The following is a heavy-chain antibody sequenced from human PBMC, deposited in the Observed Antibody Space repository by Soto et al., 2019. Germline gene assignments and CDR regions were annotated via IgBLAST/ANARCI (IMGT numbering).Heavy chain of an antibody. V-gene: IGHV3-64*01. CDR2: INSNGGST. Sequence: PGGSLRLSCAASGFTFSNYAMHWVRQAPGKGLEYVSGINSNGGSTYYANSVKGRFTISRDNSKNTLYLQMGSLRAEDMAVYYCVCVGIAATDYNCSYYMDVWGKGTTVTVSS. CDR1: GFTFSNYA. CDR3: VCVGIAATDYNCSYYMDV. D-gene: IGHD6-13*01. J-gene: IGHJ6*03.